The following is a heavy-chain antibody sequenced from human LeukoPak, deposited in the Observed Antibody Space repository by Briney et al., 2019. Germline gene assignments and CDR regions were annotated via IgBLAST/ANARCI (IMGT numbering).Heavy chain of an antibody. CDR3: ARAGTVTLLDY. Sequence: GGPLRLSCAASGFTFSSYSMNWVRQAPGKGLEWVSSISSSSSYIYYADSVKGRFTISRDNAKNSLYLQMNSLRAEDTAVYYCARAGTVTLLDYWGQETLVTVSS. CDR1: GFTFSSYS. J-gene: IGHJ4*02. V-gene: IGHV3-21*01. D-gene: IGHD4-17*01. CDR2: ISSSSSYI.